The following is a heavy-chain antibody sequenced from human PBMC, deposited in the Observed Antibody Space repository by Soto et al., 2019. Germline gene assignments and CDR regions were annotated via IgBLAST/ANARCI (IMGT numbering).Heavy chain of an antibody. CDR1: GYSFTSYW. J-gene: IGHJ4*02. V-gene: IGHV5-51*01. CDR3: ARERYCSCTSCYAIDV. CDR2: IYLGDSDT. D-gene: IGHD2-2*01. Sequence: GESLKISCKGSGYSFTSYWIGWVRQMPGKGLEWMGIIYLGDSDTRYSPSFQGHVTISADKSISTAYLQWSSRRATDDAMYYCARERYCSCTSCYAIDVWGQGTLVTVSS.